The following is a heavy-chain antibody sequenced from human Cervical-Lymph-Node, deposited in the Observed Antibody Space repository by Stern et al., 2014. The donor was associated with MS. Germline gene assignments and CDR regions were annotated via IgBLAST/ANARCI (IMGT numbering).Heavy chain of an antibody. CDR3: ATDRDDFRSGYSAPTKGYGLDV. CDR2: FDPADGET. Sequence: VQLVESGAEVKKPGASVKVSCKVSGYTLTELSMHWVRQAPGKGLEWMGGFDPADGETIYAQKIQGRVTMTEDTSTDTAYMELSSLRSEDTAVYYCATDRDDFRSGYSAPTKGYGLDVWGQGTTVTVTS. D-gene: IGHD3-3*01. V-gene: IGHV1-24*01. CDR1: GYTLTELS. J-gene: IGHJ6*02.